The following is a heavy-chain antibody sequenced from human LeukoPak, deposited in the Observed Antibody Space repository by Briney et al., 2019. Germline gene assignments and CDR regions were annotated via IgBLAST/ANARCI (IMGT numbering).Heavy chain of an antibody. J-gene: IGHJ3*02. CDR1: GGSISSGSYY. D-gene: IGHD6-6*01. V-gene: IGHV4-61*02. CDR2: IYTSGST. Sequence: PSETLSLTCTVSGGSISSGSYYWSWIRQPAGKGLEWIGRIYTSGSTNYNPSLKSRVTISVDTSKNQFSLKPSSVTAADTAVYYCASSIAARDDAFDIWGQGTMVTVSS. CDR3: ASSIAARDDAFDI.